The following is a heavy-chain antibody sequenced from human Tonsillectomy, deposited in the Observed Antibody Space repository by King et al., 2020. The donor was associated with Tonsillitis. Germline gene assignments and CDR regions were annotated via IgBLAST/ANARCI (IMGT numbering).Heavy chain of an antibody. J-gene: IGHJ4*02. V-gene: IGHV3-74*01. CDR3: LRGGLEPVHY. Sequence: VQLVESGGGLVQPGGSLRLSCAASGFTFRSYWMHWVRQAPGKGLGWVSRINTDGTYTSYADSVKGRFTVSRDNAKNTLYLQMNSLRGDDTAVYYCLRGGLEPVHYWGQGTLVTVSS. CDR2: INTDGTYT. CDR1: GFTFRSYW. D-gene: IGHD6-19*01.